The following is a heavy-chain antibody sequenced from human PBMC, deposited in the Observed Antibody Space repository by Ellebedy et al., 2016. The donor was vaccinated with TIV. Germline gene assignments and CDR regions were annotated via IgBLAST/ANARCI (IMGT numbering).Heavy chain of an antibody. V-gene: IGHV1-69*13. Sequence: ASVTVSCKASGGTFSSYAISWVRQAPGQGLEWMGGIIPIFGTANYAQKFQGRVTITADESTSTAYMELSSLRSENTAVYYCARTHSSGWYYFDYWGQGTLATVSS. CDR2: IIPIFGTA. CDR3: ARTHSSGWYYFDY. J-gene: IGHJ4*02. CDR1: GGTFSSYA. D-gene: IGHD6-19*01.